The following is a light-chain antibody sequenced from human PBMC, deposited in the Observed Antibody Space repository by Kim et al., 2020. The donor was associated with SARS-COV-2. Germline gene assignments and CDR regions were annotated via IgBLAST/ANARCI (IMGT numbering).Light chain of an antibody. CDR2: GTS. V-gene: IGKV3-20*01. CDR3: QQYGTSPRT. J-gene: IGKJ4*01. CDR1: QSVSSTY. Sequence: PGEGAALSCRASQSVSSTYIDWYQQNSGQAPRLLSNGTSNRATGIPDRFSGSESGTDFTLTISRLEPEDFAVYYCQQYGTSPRTFGGGTKVDIK.